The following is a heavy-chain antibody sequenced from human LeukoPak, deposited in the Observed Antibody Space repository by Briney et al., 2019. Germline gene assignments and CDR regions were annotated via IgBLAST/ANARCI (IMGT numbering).Heavy chain of an antibody. Sequence: ASLKVSCKASGYTFTSYGISWVRQAPGQGLEWMGWISAYNGNTNYAQKLQGRVTMTTDTSTSTAYMELRSLRSDDTAVYYCARDRRSSGDSDAFDIWGQGTMVTVSS. CDR1: GYTFTSYG. J-gene: IGHJ3*02. V-gene: IGHV1-18*04. CDR2: ISAYNGNT. CDR3: ARDRRSSGDSDAFDI. D-gene: IGHD6-19*01.